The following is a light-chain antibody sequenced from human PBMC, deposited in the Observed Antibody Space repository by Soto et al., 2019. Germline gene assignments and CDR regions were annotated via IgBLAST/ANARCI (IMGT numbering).Light chain of an antibody. V-gene: IGLV4-69*01. J-gene: IGLJ3*02. Sequence: QPVLTQSPFASASLGASVKLTCTLSSGPSSYAIAWHQQQPEKGPRYLMKLNSDGSHSKGDGIPDRFSGSNSGAERYLTISGLQSEDEADYYCQTWGTGPLVFGGGTKLTVI. CDR2: LNSDGSH. CDR3: QTWGTGPLV. CDR1: SGPSSYA.